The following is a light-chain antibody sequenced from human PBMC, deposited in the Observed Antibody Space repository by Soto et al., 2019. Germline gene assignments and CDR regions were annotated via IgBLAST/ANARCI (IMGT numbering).Light chain of an antibody. Sequence: QSALTQPPSVSGAPGQRVTISCTGSRSNIGADYGVHWYQQLPGTAPKLLIYGNNNRPSGVSDRFSGSKSGNTASLTVSGLQAADEADYFCKSYAGSNTYVFGSGTKLTVL. J-gene: IGLJ1*01. CDR1: RSNIGADYG. CDR3: KSYAGSNTYV. V-gene: IGLV1-40*01. CDR2: GNN.